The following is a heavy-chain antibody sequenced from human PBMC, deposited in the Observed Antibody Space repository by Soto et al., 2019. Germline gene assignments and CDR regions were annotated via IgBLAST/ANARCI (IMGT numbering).Heavy chain of an antibody. CDR2: IFYSGST. D-gene: IGHD3-22*01. CDR1: GGSISSSSYY. CDR3: SSYYYYGMDV. Sequence: TSETLSLTCTVSGGSISSSSYYWGWIRQPPGKGLEWIGSIFYSGSTYYNPSLKSRVTISVDSLRAEDTAVYYCAKASYYDSSGLSSYYYYGMDVWGQGTTVTVSS. V-gene: IGHV4-39*01. J-gene: IGHJ6*02.